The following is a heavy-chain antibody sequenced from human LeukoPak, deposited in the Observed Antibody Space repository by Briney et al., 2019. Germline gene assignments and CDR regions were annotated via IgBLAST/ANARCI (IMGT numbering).Heavy chain of an antibody. Sequence: ASETLSLTCAVYGGSFSGYYWSWIRQPPGKGLEWIGEINHSGSTNYNPSLKSRVTISVDTAKNQFSLKLSSVTAADTAVYYCARGLGNCTSTNCRDYWGQGTLVTVSS. CDR2: INHSGST. CDR1: GGSFSGYY. V-gene: IGHV4-34*01. J-gene: IGHJ4*02. CDR3: ARGLGNCTSTNCRDY. D-gene: IGHD2-2*01.